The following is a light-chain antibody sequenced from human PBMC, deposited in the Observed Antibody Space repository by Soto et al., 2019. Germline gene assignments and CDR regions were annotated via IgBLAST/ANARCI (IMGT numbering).Light chain of an antibody. CDR1: QVISNY. V-gene: IGKV1-27*01. Sequence: DIQLTQSPASLSASVGDRVTITCRASQVISNYLAWYQQKPGPPPKLLIYAVYTLQSGVPSRFSGSASGTEFTLTIRSLEPEDIATYYCQKYNSASLTCGQGTRLEIK. J-gene: IGKJ5*01. CDR3: QKYNSASLT. CDR2: AVY.